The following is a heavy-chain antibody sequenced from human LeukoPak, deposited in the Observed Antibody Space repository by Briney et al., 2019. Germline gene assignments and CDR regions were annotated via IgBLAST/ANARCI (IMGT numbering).Heavy chain of an antibody. CDR3: ARVGFWSGYSWFDP. D-gene: IGHD3-3*01. J-gene: IGHJ5*02. Sequence: SETLSLTCTVSGGSISSSSYYWGWIRQPPGKGLEWIGSIYYSGSTYYNPSLKSRVTISVDTSKNQFSLKLSSVTAADTAVYYCARVGFWSGYSWFDPWGQGTLVTVSS. V-gene: IGHV4-39*07. CDR1: GGSISSSSYY. CDR2: IYYSGST.